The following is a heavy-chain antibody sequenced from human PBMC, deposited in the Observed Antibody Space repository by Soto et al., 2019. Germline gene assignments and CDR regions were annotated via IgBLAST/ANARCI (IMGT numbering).Heavy chain of an antibody. Sequence: QVQLQQWGAGLLKPSETLSLTCAVYGGSFSGYYWSWIRQPPGKGLEWIGEINHSGSTNYNPSLKSRVTISVDTSKNQFSLKLSSVTAADTAVYYCERGGHSSSEFCDYWGQGTLVTVSS. CDR2: INHSGST. CDR1: GGSFSGYY. CDR3: ERGGHSSSEFCDY. D-gene: IGHD6-6*01. J-gene: IGHJ4*02. V-gene: IGHV4-34*01.